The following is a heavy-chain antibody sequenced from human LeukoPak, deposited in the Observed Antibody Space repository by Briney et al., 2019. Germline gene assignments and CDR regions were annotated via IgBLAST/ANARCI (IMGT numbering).Heavy chain of an antibody. D-gene: IGHD4-23*01. V-gene: IGHV3-23*01. CDR2: ISGSGGST. J-gene: IGHJ3*02. Sequence: GGSLRLSCAASGFTFSSYSMSWVRQAPGKGLEWVSAISGSGGSTYYADSVKGRFTISRDNSKNTLYLQMNSLRAEDTAVYYCAKSGDYGGNIGAFDIWGQGTMVTVSS. CDR1: GFTFSSYS. CDR3: AKSGDYGGNIGAFDI.